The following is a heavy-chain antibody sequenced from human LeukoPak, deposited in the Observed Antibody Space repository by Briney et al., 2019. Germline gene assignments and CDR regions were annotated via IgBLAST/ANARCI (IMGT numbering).Heavy chain of an antibody. V-gene: IGHV1-69*01. J-gene: IGHJ4*02. D-gene: IGHD4-17*01. CDR1: GGTFGSYA. CDR3: ARRRGPDYGDYYFDY. Sequence: SVKVSCKASGGTFGSYAISWVRQAPGQGLEWMGGIIPIFGTANYAQKFQGRVTITADESTSTAYMELSSLRSEDTAVYYCARRRGPDYGDYYFDYWGQGTLVTVSS. CDR2: IIPIFGTA.